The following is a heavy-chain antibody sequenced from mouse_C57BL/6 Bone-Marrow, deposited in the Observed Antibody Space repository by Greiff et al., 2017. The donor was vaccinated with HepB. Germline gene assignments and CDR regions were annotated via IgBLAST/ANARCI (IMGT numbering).Heavy chain of an antibody. Sequence: QVQLKQPGAELVKPGASVKLSCKASGYTFTSYWMHWVKQRPGQGLEWIGMIHPNSGSTNYNEKFKSKATLTVDKSSSTAYMQLSSLTSEDSAVYYCARNYYDYDGGVDYWGQGTTLTVSS. V-gene: IGHV1-64*01. D-gene: IGHD2-4*01. CDR2: IHPNSGST. J-gene: IGHJ2*01. CDR1: GYTFTSYW. CDR3: ARNYYDYDGGVDY.